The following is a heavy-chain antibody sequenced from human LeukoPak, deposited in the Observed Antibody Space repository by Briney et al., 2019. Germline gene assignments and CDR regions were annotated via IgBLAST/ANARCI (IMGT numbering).Heavy chain of an antibody. Sequence: GGSLRLSCAASGFSVSNTYMTWVRQAPGKGREWVSVIYNDGNTYYADSVKGRFTISRDNYKNTLYLQMNSLRAEDTAVYYCARDADSSNWYYHWGQGTLVTVSS. CDR2: IYNDGNT. V-gene: IGHV3-53*01. D-gene: IGHD6-13*01. CDR1: GFSVSNTY. J-gene: IGHJ5*02. CDR3: ARDADSSNWYYH.